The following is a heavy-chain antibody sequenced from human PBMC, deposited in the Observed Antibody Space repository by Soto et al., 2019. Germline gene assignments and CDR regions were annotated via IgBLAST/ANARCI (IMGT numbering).Heavy chain of an antibody. CDR2: IIPILGIA. J-gene: IGHJ6*03. D-gene: IGHD4-17*01. Sequence: QVQLVQSGAEVKKPGSSVKVSCKASGGTFSSYTISWVRQAPGQGLEWMGRIIPILGIANYAQKFQGRVTITADKSTSTAYMELSSLSSEDTAVYYCARHYGDYTPTNYYYMDVWGKGTTVTVSS. CDR1: GGTFSSYT. V-gene: IGHV1-69*02. CDR3: ARHYGDYTPTNYYYMDV.